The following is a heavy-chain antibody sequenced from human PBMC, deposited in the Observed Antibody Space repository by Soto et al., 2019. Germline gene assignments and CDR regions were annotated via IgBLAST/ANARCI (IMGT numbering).Heavy chain of an antibody. J-gene: IGHJ4*02. CDR3: ARDLALAGNY. CDR1: GFTFRRHA. Sequence: LPCAASGFTFRRHAMNWVRQTQEKGLEWVSSISSTSTYTHYADSVKGRFTISRDNANNSLFPQMNSLRAEDTAIYYCARDLALAGNYWGQGALVTVSS. CDR2: ISSTSTYT. V-gene: IGHV3-21*01. D-gene: IGHD6-19*01.